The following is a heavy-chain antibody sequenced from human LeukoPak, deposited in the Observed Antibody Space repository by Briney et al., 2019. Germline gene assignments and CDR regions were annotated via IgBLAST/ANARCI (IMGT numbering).Heavy chain of an antibody. Sequence: PGGSLRLSCAASGFTFSSYWMNWARQAPGKGLEWVASINHNGNVNYYVDSVKGRFTISRDNAKNSVYLQMNSLRTEDTAVYYCARGPHWGQGTLVTVSS. V-gene: IGHV3-7*01. CDR2: INHNGNVN. J-gene: IGHJ4*02. CDR3: ARGPH. CDR1: GFTFSSYW.